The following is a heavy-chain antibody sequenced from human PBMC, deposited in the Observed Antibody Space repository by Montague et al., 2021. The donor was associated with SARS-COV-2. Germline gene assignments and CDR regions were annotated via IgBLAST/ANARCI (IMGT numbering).Heavy chain of an antibody. Sequence: TLSLTCTASIGSISSGSYYWSWIRQPAGKGLEWIGRIHTSGSTNYNPSLKSRVTISVDTSKNQFSLKLSSVTAADTAVYYCARDGYSSGWNGLHWFDPWGQGTLVTVSS. J-gene: IGHJ5*02. CDR3: ARDGYSSGWNGLHWFDP. V-gene: IGHV4-61*02. CDR1: IGSISSGSYY. CDR2: IHTSGST. D-gene: IGHD6-25*01.